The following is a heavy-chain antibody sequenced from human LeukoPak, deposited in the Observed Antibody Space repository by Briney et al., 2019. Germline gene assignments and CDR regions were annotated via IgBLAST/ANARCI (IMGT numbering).Heavy chain of an antibody. CDR3: ARGSYSSSWYEVDY. CDR2: ISSGSSFI. J-gene: IGHJ4*02. V-gene: IGHV3-21*01. Sequence: GGSLRLSCAASGFTFSSYSMNWVRQAPGKGLEWVSSISSGSSFIYYADSVKGRFTISRDNAKNSLYLQMNSLRAEDTAVYYCARGSYSSSWYEVDYWGQGTLVTVSS. D-gene: IGHD6-13*01. CDR1: GFTFSSYS.